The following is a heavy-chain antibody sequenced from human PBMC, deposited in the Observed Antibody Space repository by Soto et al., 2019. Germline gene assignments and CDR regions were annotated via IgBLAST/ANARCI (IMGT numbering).Heavy chain of an antibody. Sequence: GGSLRLSCAASGFTFSSYSMNWVRQAPGKGLEWVSYISSSSSTIYYADSVKGRFTISRDNAKNSLYLQMNSLRAEDTAVYYCAREPYAALGIFDYWGQGTLVTVSS. D-gene: IGHD2-8*01. CDR3: AREPYAALGIFDY. CDR1: GFTFSSYS. CDR2: ISSSSSTI. J-gene: IGHJ4*02. V-gene: IGHV3-48*01.